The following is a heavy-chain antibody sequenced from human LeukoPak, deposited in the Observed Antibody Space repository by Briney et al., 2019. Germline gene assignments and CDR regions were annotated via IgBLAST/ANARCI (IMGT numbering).Heavy chain of an antibody. CDR3: ARERRDGYKVYFDY. V-gene: IGHV4-59*01. D-gene: IGHD5-24*01. J-gene: IGHJ4*02. CDR2: IYYSGST. Sequence: PSETLSLTCTVSGGSISSYYWSWIRQPPGKGLEWIGYIYYSGSTNYNPSLKSRVTISVDTSKNQFSLKLSSVTAADTAVYYCARERRDGYKVYFDYWGQGTLVTVSS. CDR1: GGSISSYY.